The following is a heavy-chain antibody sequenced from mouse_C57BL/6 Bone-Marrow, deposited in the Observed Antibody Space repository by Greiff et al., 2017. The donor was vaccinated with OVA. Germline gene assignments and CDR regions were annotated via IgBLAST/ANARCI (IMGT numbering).Heavy chain of an antibody. CDR1: GYTFTSYG. J-gene: IGHJ2*01. CDR2: IYPRSGNT. CDR3: ARSGYSNYPFDY. V-gene: IGHV1-81*01. Sequence: QVQLQQSGAELARPGASVKLSCKASGYTFTSYGISWVKQRTGQGLEWIGEIYPRSGNTYYNEKFKGKATLTADKSSSTAYMELRSLTSEDSAVYFCARSGYSNYPFDYWGQGTTLTVSS. D-gene: IGHD2-5*01.